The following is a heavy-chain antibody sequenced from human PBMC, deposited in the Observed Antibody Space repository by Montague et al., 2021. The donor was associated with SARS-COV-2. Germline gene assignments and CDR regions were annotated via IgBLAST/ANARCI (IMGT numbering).Heavy chain of an antibody. Sequence: SETLSLTCTVSGGSISSSSYYWGWIRQPPGKGLEWIGSIYYSGSTYYXPSLKSRVTISVDTSKNQFSLKLSSVTAADTAVYYCARVGRQQLVRLSGMDVWGLGTTVTVSS. CDR1: GGSISSSSYY. V-gene: IGHV4-39*07. J-gene: IGHJ6*02. D-gene: IGHD6-13*01. CDR3: ARVGRQQLVRLSGMDV. CDR2: IYYSGST.